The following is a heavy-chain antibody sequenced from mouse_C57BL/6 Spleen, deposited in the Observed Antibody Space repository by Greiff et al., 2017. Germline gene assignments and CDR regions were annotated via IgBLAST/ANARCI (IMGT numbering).Heavy chain of an antibody. J-gene: IGHJ1*03. Sequence: EVKVEESGGGLVKPGGSLKLSCAASGFTFSDYGMHWVRQAPEKGLEWVAYISSGSSTIYYADTVKGRFTISRDNAKNTLFLQMTSLRSEDTAMYYCARVRDYYGSSEYFDVWGTGTTVTVSS. CDR1: GFTFSDYG. V-gene: IGHV5-17*01. D-gene: IGHD1-1*01. CDR3: ARVRDYYGSSEYFDV. CDR2: ISSGSSTI.